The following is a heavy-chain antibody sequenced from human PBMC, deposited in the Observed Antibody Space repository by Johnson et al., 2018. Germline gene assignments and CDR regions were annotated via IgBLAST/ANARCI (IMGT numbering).Heavy chain of an antibody. J-gene: IGHJ6*03. CDR2: ISWNSGSI. V-gene: IGHV3-9*01. Sequence: VQLVQSGGGLVQPGRSLRLSCAASGFTFDDYAIHWVRQAPGRGLEWVSGISWNSGSIGYADSVKGRFTISRDNAKNSLYLQRNRLRAEDTALYYCARSVEAVDYYYYCMDVWGKGTTVTVSS. D-gene: IGHD6-19*01. CDR3: ARSVEAVDYYYYCMDV. CDR1: GFTFDDYA.